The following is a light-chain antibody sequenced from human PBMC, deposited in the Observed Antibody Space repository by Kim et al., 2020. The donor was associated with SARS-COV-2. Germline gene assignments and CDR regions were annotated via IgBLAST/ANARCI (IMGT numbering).Light chain of an antibody. CDR1: HDIANS. V-gene: IGKV1-27*01. CDR2: AAS. CDR3: QKYNSAPWT. J-gene: IGKJ1*01. Sequence: AAIRDRVTISCRASHDIANSLTWYHQKSGQVPQVPIYAASTFQSVVPARFSGSGSWTEFTLTICSLQTEDVATYYCQKYNSAPWTFGPGTKVDIK.